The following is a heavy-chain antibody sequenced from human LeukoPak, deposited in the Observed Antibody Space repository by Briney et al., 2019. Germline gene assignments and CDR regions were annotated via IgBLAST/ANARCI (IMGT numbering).Heavy chain of an antibody. CDR3: AKGSRSSGHYSDY. CDR1: GFTVSSNY. V-gene: IGHV3-53*05. Sequence: GGSLRLSCAASGFTVSSNYMSWVRQAPGKGLEWVSVLSRGGDAFYADSVKGRFTISRDNSKNTLYLQMNSLRAEDTAVYYCAKGSRSSGHYSDYWGQGTLVTVSS. CDR2: LSRGGDA. J-gene: IGHJ4*02. D-gene: IGHD3-22*01.